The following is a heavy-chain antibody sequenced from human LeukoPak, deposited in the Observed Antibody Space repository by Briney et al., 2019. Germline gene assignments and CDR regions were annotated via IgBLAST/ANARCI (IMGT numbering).Heavy chain of an antibody. CDR2: IRYDGSNK. CDR1: GFTFSSYG. D-gene: IGHD3-3*01. V-gene: IGHV3-30*02. Sequence: GGSLRLSCAASGFTFSSYGMHWVRQAPGKGLEWVAFIRYDGSNKYYADSVKGRFTISRDNSKNTLYLQMNSLRAEDTAVYYCARDLGNYDFWSGYYEGDYWGQGTLVTVSS. J-gene: IGHJ4*02. CDR3: ARDLGNYDFWSGYYEGDY.